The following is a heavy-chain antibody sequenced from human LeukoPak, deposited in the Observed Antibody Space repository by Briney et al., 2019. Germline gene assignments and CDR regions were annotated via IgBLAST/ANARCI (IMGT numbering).Heavy chain of an antibody. D-gene: IGHD1-7*01. Sequence: GGSLRLSCAASGFTFSDYAMHWVRQAPGKGLEWVAVISKDGSDKYYPGSVRGRFTISRDNSKNTIHLQMDSLRAEDTAIYYCARDYWWNYDYWGQGTLVTVSS. CDR2: ISKDGSDK. J-gene: IGHJ4*02. CDR1: GFTFSDYA. CDR3: ARDYWWNYDY. V-gene: IGHV3-30-3*01.